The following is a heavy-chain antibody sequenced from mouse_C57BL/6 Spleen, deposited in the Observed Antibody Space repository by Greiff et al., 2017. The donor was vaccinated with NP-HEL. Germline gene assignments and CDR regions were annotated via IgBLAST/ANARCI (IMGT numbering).Heavy chain of an antibody. Sequence: EVHLVESGGGLVKPGGSLKLSCAASGFTFSSYAMSWVRQTPEKRLEWVATISDGGSYTYYPDNVKGRFTISRDNAKNNLYLQMSHLKSEDTAMYYCARGLGGLAYWGQGTLVTVSA. CDR2: ISDGGSYT. CDR3: ARGLGGLAY. V-gene: IGHV5-4*01. J-gene: IGHJ3*01. CDR1: GFTFSSYA.